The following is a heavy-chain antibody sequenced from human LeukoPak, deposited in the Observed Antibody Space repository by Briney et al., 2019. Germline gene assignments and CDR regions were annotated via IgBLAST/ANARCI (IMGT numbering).Heavy chain of an antibody. CDR3: ARSQIAVAGTGTGYYYGMDV. CDR1: GYTFTNYA. CDR2: INPNSGGT. V-gene: IGHV1-2*04. D-gene: IGHD6-19*01. J-gene: IGHJ6*02. Sequence: ASVKVSCKASGYTFTNYAINWVRQAPGQGLEWMGWINPNSGGTNYAQKFQGWVTMTRDTSISTAYMELSGLRSDDTAVYYCARSQIAVAGTGTGYYYGMDVWGQGTTVTVSS.